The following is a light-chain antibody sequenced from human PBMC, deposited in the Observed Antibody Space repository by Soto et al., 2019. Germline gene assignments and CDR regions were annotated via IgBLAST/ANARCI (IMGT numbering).Light chain of an antibody. J-gene: IGLJ1*01. CDR2: EVS. V-gene: IGLV2-14*01. CDR1: SSDVGGYNY. Sequence: QSALTQPASVSGPPGQSITISCTGTSSDVGGYNYVSWYQQHPGKAPKLMIYEVSNRPSGVSNRFSGSKSGNTASLTISGLQAEDEADYYCSSYTSSSTPYVFGTGPKVTVL. CDR3: SSYTSSSTPYV.